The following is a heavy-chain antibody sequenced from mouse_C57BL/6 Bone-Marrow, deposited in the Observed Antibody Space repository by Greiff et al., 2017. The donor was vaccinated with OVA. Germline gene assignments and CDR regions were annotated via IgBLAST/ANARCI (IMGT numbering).Heavy chain of an antibody. CDR3: ARGLGPLYY. CDR1: GYTFTDYN. CDR2: INPNNGGT. V-gene: IGHV1-22*01. Sequence: EVKLQESGPELVKPGASVKMSCKASGYTFTDYNMHWVKQSHGKSLEWIGYINPNNGGTSYNQKFKGKATLTVNKSSSTAYMELRSLTSEDSAVYYCARGLGPLYYWGQGTTLTVSS. D-gene: IGHD3-3*01. J-gene: IGHJ2*01.